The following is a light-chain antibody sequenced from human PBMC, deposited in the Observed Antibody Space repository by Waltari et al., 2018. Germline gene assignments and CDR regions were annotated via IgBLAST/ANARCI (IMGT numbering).Light chain of an antibody. Sequence: DIQMTQSPSSLSASVGDRVTITCQTSQGISKFVNWDQHKAGKAPKRLIHDATRLEVGVPSRFTGSGSGTDFTFTVSSLQPEDIATYYCQQFDSVPYTFGQGTKLEI. CDR2: DAT. CDR3: QQFDSVPYT. J-gene: IGKJ2*01. V-gene: IGKV1-33*01. CDR1: QGISKF.